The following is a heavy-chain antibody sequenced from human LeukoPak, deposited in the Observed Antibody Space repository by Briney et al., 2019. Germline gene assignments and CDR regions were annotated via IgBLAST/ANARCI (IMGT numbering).Heavy chain of an antibody. CDR2: ISAYNGNT. CDR1: GYTFTGYG. V-gene: IGHV1-18*01. D-gene: IGHD6-13*01. J-gene: IGHJ5*02. Sequence: ASVKVSCKASGYTFTGYGISWVRQAPGQGLEWMGWISAYNGNTNYAQKLQGRVTMTTDTSTSTAYMELRSLRSDDTAVYYCARDRSSSWYSIWFDPWGQGTLVTVSS. CDR3: ARDRSSSWYSIWFDP.